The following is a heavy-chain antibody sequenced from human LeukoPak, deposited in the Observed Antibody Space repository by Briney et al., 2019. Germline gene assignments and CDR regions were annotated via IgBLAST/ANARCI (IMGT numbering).Heavy chain of an antibody. Sequence: PGGSLRLSCAASGFTVSSNYMSWVRQAPGKGLEWVSVIYSGGSTYYADSVKGRFTISRDNSKNTLCLQMNSLRAEDTAVYYCASSSYSSGWWEDDAFDIWGQGTMVTVSS. V-gene: IGHV3-66*01. D-gene: IGHD6-19*01. J-gene: IGHJ3*02. CDR3: ASSSYSSGWWEDDAFDI. CDR2: IYSGGST. CDR1: GFTVSSNY.